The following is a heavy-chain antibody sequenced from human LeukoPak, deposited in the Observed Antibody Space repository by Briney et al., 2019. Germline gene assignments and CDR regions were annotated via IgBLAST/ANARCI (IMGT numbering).Heavy chain of an antibody. D-gene: IGHD7-27*01. CDR3: ARQPTGYMDV. Sequence: PSETLSLTCTVSGASITSGIYCWDCIRQPPGQGLQWIGNWCYDGNMYHNPSLKSRVTVSVDTSKNQFSLILSSVTAADTAVYYCARQPTGYMDVWGKGTTVTVSS. CDR1: GASITSGIYC. J-gene: IGHJ6*03. CDR2: WCYDGNM. V-gene: IGHV4-39*01.